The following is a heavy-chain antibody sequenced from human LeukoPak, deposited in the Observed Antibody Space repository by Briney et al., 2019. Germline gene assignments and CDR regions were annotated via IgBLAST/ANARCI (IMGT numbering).Heavy chain of an antibody. CDR3: ARVSGDYNSKSDAFDI. CDR2: IKQDGSEK. D-gene: IGHD4-17*01. CDR1: GITLSTYW. V-gene: IGHV3-7*02. Sequence: GGSLRLSCAASGITLSTYWMSWVRQAPGKGLEWVANIKQDGSEKNYVDSVKGRFTISRDNAKNSLYLQMNSLRAEDTAVYYCARVSGDYNSKSDAFDIWGQGTMVTVSS. J-gene: IGHJ3*02.